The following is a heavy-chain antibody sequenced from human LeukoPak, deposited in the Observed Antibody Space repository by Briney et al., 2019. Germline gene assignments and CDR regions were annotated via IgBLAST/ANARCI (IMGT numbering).Heavy chain of an antibody. CDR2: FDPEDGET. CDR1: GYTLSKLS. CDR3: VTDPYTTTDDNNFEPQGAY. J-gene: IGHJ4*02. V-gene: IGHV1-24*01. Sequence: ASVKVSCKAPGYTLSKLSIHWVRQPSGKCLEWMGAFDPEDGETIYAQEFQGRATMTADTSTDTAYMELSSLTSDDTAVYYCVTDPYTTTDDNNFEPQGAYWGQGTLVTVSS. D-gene: IGHD5-24*01.